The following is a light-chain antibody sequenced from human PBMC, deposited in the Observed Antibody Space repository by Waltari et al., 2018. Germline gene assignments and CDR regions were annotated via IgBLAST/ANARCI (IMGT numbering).Light chain of an antibody. V-gene: IGLV2-11*01. CDR3: CSYAGSYTPWV. Sequence: QSALTQPRPVSGSPGQSVRISCTGTSSDVGGYNYVSWYPQHPGKAPKLMIYDVSKRPSGVPDRFSGSKSGNTASLTISGLQAGDEADYYCCSYAGSYTPWVFGGGTKLTVL. CDR1: SSDVGGYNY. J-gene: IGLJ3*02. CDR2: DVS.